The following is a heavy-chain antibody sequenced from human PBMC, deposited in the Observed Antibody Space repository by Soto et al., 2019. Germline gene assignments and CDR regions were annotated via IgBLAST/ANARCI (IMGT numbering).Heavy chain of an antibody. CDR2: MYPDDSDI. J-gene: IGHJ3*02. Sequence: GESLKISCKASGYSFSFYWIGWVRQMPGKGLEWMAIMYPDDSDIRYSPSFEAHVTISADESTSTAFLQWSSLKASDTAMYYCATAYVYDFENSNYYRDAFDIWGQGTTVTVS. V-gene: IGHV5-51*01. CDR3: ATAYVYDFENSNYYRDAFDI. D-gene: IGHD3-22*01. CDR1: GYSFSFYW.